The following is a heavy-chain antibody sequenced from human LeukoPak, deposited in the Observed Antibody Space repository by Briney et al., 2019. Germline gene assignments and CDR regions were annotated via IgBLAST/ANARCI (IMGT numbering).Heavy chain of an antibody. Sequence: ESSETLSLTCTVSGGSISSSSYYWGWIRQPPGKGLEWIGSIYYSGSTYYNPSLKSRVTISVDTSKNQFSLKLSSVTAADTAVYYCARRDDSSGYHKIFDYWGQGTLVTVSS. CDR1: GGSISSSSYY. J-gene: IGHJ4*02. CDR2: IYYSGST. D-gene: IGHD3-22*01. CDR3: ARRDDSSGYHKIFDY. V-gene: IGHV4-39*07.